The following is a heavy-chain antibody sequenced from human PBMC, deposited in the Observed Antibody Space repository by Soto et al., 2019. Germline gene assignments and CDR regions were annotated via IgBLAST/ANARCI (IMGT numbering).Heavy chain of an antibody. Sequence: PGESLKISCKGSGYSFSSYWISWVRQMPGKGLEWMGRIDPSDSYTNYSPSFQGHVTISADKSISTAYLQWSSLKASDTAMYYCASTPYSSGWYKRFDPWGQGTLVTVSS. CDR1: GYSFSSYW. CDR3: ASTPYSSGWYKRFDP. CDR2: IDPSDSYT. V-gene: IGHV5-10-1*01. D-gene: IGHD6-19*01. J-gene: IGHJ5*02.